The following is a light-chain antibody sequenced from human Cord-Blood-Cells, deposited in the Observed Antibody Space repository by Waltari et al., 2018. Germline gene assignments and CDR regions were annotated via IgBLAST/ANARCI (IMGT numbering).Light chain of an antibody. CDR2: YDD. CDR1: SSNIGNNA. CDR3: AAWDDSLDGRV. J-gene: IGLJ3*02. V-gene: IGLV1-36*01. Sequence: QSVLTQPPSVSEAPRRRVTISCSGSSSNIGNNAVNWYQQLPGKATKLLIYYDDLLPSGLSVRFSGSKSGTSAYLAISGLQSEDEADYYCAAWDDSLDGRVFGGGTKLTVL.